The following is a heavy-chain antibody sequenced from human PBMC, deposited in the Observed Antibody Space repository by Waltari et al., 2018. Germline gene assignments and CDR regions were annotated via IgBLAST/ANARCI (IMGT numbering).Heavy chain of an antibody. J-gene: IGHJ6*02. D-gene: IGHD2-2*01. V-gene: IGHV4-59*11. Sequence: QVHLQESGPGQVKPSETLSLTCDVSRGSIRSHYWSWIRRPPGKGLEGIGYIYYNGATNYNPSLMSRVTISVDTAKNQFSLKLSSVTAADTAVYYCARDRVVPADEPDYYGLDVWGQGTTVTVSS. CDR3: ARDRVVPADEPDYYGLDV. CDR1: RGSIRSHY. CDR2: IYYNGAT.